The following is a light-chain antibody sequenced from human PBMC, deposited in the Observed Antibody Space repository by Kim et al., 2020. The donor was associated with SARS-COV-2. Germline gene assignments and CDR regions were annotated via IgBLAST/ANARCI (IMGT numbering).Light chain of an antibody. Sequence: STGDRVTITCRASQGISSYLAWYQHKPGIAPKLLIYAASTLQSGVPSRFSGSGSGTDFTLTISCLQSEDCATYYCQQYYSYPPLTFGGGTKVDIK. CDR3: QQYYSYPPLT. V-gene: IGKV1-8*01. J-gene: IGKJ4*02. CDR2: AAS. CDR1: QGISSY.